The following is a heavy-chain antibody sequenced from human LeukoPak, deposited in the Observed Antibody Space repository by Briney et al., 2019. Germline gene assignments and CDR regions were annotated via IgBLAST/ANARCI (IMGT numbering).Heavy chain of an antibody. CDR2: INHSGST. CDR3: ARAVEMATTPLY. D-gene: IGHD5-24*01. CDR1: GGSFSGYY. V-gene: IGHV4-34*01. J-gene: IGHJ4*02. Sequence: SETLSLTCAVYGGSFSGYYWSWIRQPPGKGLEWIGEINHSGSTNYNPSLKSRVTISVDTSKNQFSLKLSSVTAADTAVYYCARAVEMATTPLYWGQGTLVTVSS.